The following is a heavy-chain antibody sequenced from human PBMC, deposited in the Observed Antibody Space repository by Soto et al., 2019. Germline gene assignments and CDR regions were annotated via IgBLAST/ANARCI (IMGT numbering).Heavy chain of an antibody. J-gene: IGHJ5*02. V-gene: IGHV1-2*02. D-gene: IGHD1-26*01. CDR1: GYTFTGYY. Sequence: ASVKVSCKTSGYTFTGYYIHWLRQAPGQGLEWMGWINPNTGGTKYEQKFQGRVTMTRDTSISTAYMELSRLRSDDTAVYYCAREGTSGSYYTWFDPWGQGTLVTVSS. CDR2: INPNTGGT. CDR3: AREGTSGSYYTWFDP.